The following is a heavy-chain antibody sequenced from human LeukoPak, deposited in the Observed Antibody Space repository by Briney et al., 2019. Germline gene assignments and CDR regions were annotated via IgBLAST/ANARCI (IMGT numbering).Heavy chain of an antibody. CDR1: GGSVSSGSYY. J-gene: IGHJ5*02. Sequence: SETLSLTCTVSGGSVSSGSYYWSWIRQPPGKGLEWIGYIYYSGSTNYNPSLKSRVTISVDTSKNQFSPKLSSVTAADTAVYYCARSSGSYYFWLDPWGQGTLVTVSS. CDR2: IYYSGST. D-gene: IGHD1-26*01. V-gene: IGHV4-61*01. CDR3: ARSSGSYYFWLDP.